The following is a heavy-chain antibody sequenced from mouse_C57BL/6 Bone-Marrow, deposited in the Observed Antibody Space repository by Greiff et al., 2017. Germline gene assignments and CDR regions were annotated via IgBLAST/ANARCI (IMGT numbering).Heavy chain of an antibody. J-gene: IGHJ3*01. D-gene: IGHD2-4*01. V-gene: IGHV1-85*01. CDR1: GYTFTRYD. CDR3: AREGFDYDVLAY. Sequence: QVQLKESGPELVKPGASVKLSCKASGYTFTRYDINWVKQRPGQGLEWIGWIYPRDGSTKYNEKFQGKATLPVDTSYSTAYMELHRLTSEYSAVNCWAREGFDYDVLAYWGQGTLVTVSA. CDR2: IYPRDGST.